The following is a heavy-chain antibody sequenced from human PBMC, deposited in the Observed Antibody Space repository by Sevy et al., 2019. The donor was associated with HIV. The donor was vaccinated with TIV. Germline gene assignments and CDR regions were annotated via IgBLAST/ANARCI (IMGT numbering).Heavy chain of an antibody. CDR2: ISWNSGSI. CDR1: GFTFDDYA. J-gene: IGHJ4*02. CDR3: AKDKSYYGSGSYYDY. Sequence: GGSLRLSCAASGFTFDDYAMHWVRQAPGKGPEWVSGISWNSGSIGYADSVKGRFTISRDNARNSLYLQMNSLRAEDTALYYCAKDKSYYGSGSYYDYWGQGTLVTVSS. D-gene: IGHD3-10*01. V-gene: IGHV3-9*01.